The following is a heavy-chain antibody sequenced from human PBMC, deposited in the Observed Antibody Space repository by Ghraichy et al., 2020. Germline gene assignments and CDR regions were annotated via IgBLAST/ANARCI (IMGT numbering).Heavy chain of an antibody. CDR2: IYYSGST. D-gene: IGHD3-9*01. Sequence: SETLSLTCTVSGGSISSSSYYWGWIRQPPGKGLEWIGSIYYSGSTYYNPSLKSRVTISVDTSKNQFSLKLSSVTAADTAVYYCARLAFVLGPETKNPHILTGYYPTQIDYWGQGTLVTVSS. V-gene: IGHV4-39*01. CDR3: ARLAFVLGPETKNPHILTGYYPTQIDY. CDR1: GGSISSSSYY. J-gene: IGHJ4*02.